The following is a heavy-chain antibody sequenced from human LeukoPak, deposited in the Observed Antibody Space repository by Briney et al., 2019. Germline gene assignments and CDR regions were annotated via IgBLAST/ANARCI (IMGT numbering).Heavy chain of an antibody. Sequence: GGSLRLSCAASGFTFSSYAMHWVRQAPGKGLEWVAVISYDGSNKYYADSVKGRFTISRDDSKNTLYLQMNSLRVEDTAMYYCAKEDSSGWIHYWGQGTLVTVSS. V-gene: IGHV3-30*04. CDR1: GFTFSSYA. D-gene: IGHD6-19*01. J-gene: IGHJ4*02. CDR2: ISYDGSNK. CDR3: AKEDSSGWIHY.